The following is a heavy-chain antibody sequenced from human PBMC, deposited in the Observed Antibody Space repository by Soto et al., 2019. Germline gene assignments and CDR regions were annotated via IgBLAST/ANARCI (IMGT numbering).Heavy chain of an antibody. Sequence: QVQLQESGPGLVKPSQTLSLTCTVSGGSISSGGYYWSWIRQHPGKGLEWIGYIYYSGSTYYNPSLKSRVTICVDTSKNQSSLKLSSVTAADTAVYYCARGSEVRGEVTPWGQGTLVTVSS. J-gene: IGHJ4*02. CDR3: ARGSEVRGEVTP. CDR1: GGSISSGGYY. D-gene: IGHD3-10*01. V-gene: IGHV4-31*03. CDR2: IYYSGST.